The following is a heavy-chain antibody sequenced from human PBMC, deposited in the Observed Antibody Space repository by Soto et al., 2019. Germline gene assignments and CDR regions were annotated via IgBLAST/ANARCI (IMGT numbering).Heavy chain of an antibody. CDR3: ARGLGTTGYYYGLDF. D-gene: IGHD3-22*01. Sequence: EVQLVESGGGLVQPGGSLRLSCAASGFTVNNNYMSWVRQDPGKGLEWVSIIYSCGSTYYADSVKGRFSTSRDISKNMLFLQMNSLRAEDTAVYYCARGLGTTGYYYGLDFWGQGTLVTVSS. J-gene: IGHJ4*02. CDR2: IYSCGST. V-gene: IGHV3-66*01. CDR1: GFTVNNNY.